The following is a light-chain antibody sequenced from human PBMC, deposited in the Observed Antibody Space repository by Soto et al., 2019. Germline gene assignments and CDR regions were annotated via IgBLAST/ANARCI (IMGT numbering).Light chain of an antibody. J-gene: IGKJ1*01. Sequence: EIVLTQSPATLSLSPGGRATLSCRASQSVTRNLAWYQQIPGQAPRLLIYSASTRATGIPARFSGSGSGTEFTLTISSLQSEDFAVYYCQQYNNWPPWTFGQGTKVEIK. V-gene: IGKV3-15*01. CDR3: QQYNNWPPWT. CDR2: SAS. CDR1: QSVTRN.